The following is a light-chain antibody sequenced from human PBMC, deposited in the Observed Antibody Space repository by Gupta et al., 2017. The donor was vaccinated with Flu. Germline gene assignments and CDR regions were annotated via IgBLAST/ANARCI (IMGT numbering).Light chain of an antibody. CDR3: CYYAGSSTFGSLYV. V-gene: IGLV2-23*03. Sequence: QSALTQPASVSGSPGQSITISCTGTSSDVASYNLVSWYQQYPGKAPQLMIYEGSKRPSGVSKRFSGSKSGNAASLTISGLQPEDEDDYYCCYYAGSSTFGSLYVFGTGTKVTV. CDR2: EGS. CDR1: SSDVASYNL. J-gene: IGLJ1*01.